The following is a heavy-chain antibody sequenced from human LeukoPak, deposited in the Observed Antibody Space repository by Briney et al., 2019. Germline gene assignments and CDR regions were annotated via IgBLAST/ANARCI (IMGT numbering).Heavy chain of an antibody. Sequence: GGCLSPSCAASGFTFNCHSMNWVSQAAGKGRGWVSSISSSSSYIYYADSVKGRFTISRDNAKNSLYLQMNSLRAEDTAVYYCAREATVTTSEFDYWGQGTLVTVSS. CDR2: ISSSSSYI. D-gene: IGHD4-17*01. J-gene: IGHJ4*02. CDR3: AREATVTTSEFDY. V-gene: IGHV3-21*01. CDR1: GFTFNCHS.